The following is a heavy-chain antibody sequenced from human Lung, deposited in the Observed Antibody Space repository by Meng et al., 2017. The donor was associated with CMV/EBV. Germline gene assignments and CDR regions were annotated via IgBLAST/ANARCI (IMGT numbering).Heavy chain of an antibody. D-gene: IGHD1-1*01. CDR3: ARDHNWGPEY. Sequence: ASVKVSCKASGYTFTGHYLHWVRQAPGQGLEWMGWIYPASGGTNYAQNLQGRVTMTSDTSISTAYMELSGLRSDDTALYFCARDHNWGPEYWGQGTLVTVSS. J-gene: IGHJ4*02. CDR2: IYPASGGT. CDR1: GYTFTGHY. V-gene: IGHV1-2*02.